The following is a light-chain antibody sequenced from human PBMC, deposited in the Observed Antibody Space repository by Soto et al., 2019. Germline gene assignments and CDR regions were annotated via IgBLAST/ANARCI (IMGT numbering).Light chain of an antibody. V-gene: IGKV1-39*01. CDR3: QQSYSTPRT. Sequence: DIQMTQSPSSLSASVGDRVTITCRASQSISNFLNWYQQKPGKAPELLIYAASSLQSGVPSRFSGSGSGTDFTLTISSLQPEDFATYYCQQSYSTPRTFGQGTKVEIK. J-gene: IGKJ1*01. CDR1: QSISNF. CDR2: AAS.